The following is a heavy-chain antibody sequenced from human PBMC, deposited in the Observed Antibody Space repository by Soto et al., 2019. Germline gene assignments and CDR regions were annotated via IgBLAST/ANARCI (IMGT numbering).Heavy chain of an antibody. Sequence: EALSLTCTVSGGSISSSSYYWGWIRQPPGKGLEWIGSIYYSGSTYYNPSLKSRVTISVDTSKNQFSLKLSSVTAADTAVYYCARQGRLDDYGDYHAFDIWGQGTMVNVSS. CDR3: ARQGRLDDYGDYHAFDI. CDR1: GGSISSSSYY. CDR2: IYYSGST. D-gene: IGHD4-17*01. V-gene: IGHV4-39*01. J-gene: IGHJ3*02.